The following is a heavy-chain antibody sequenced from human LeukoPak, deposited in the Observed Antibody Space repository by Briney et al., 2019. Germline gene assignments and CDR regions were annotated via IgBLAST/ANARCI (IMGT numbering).Heavy chain of an antibody. CDR1: GGTFSSYA. CDR3: ARDRVLLDYYYGMDV. D-gene: IGHD3-10*01. J-gene: IGHJ6*02. V-gene: IGHV1-69*04. Sequence: ASVKVSCKASGGTFSSYAISWVRQAPGQGLEWMGRIIPILGIANYAQKFQGRVTITADKSTSTAYMELSSLRSEDTAVYCCARDRVLLDYYYGMDVWGQGTTVTVSS. CDR2: IIPILGIA.